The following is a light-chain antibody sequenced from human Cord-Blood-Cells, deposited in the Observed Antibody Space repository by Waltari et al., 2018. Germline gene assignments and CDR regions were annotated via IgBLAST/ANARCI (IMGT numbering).Light chain of an antibody. CDR2: EVS. Sequence: SALTQPRSVSGSPGQSVTISCTGTSSDVGGYNYVSLYQQHPGKAPKLMIYEVSKRRSGVPDRFCGSKSGNTASLTISGLQAEDEADYYCCSYAGSYTWVFGGGTKLTVL. CDR1: SSDVGGYNY. J-gene: IGLJ2*01. CDR3: CSYAGSYTWV. V-gene: IGLV2-11*01.